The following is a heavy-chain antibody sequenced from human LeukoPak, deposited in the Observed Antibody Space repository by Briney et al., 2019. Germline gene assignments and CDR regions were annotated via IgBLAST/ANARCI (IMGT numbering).Heavy chain of an antibody. J-gene: IGHJ4*02. V-gene: IGHV1-69*13. CDR2: IIPIFGTA. D-gene: IGHD3-16*01. CDR3: ARSVGDNDY. Sequence: SVKVSCKVSGYTLTELSMHWVRQAPGKGLEWMGGIIPIFGTANYAQKFQGRVTITADESTSTAYMELSSLRSEDTAVYYCARSVGDNDYWGQGTLVTVSS. CDR1: GYTLTELS.